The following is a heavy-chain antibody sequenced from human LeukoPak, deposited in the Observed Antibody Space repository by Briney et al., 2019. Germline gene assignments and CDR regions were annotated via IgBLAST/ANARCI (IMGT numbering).Heavy chain of an antibody. CDR3: ARSLLSAGSGSYGFDP. D-gene: IGHD3-10*01. V-gene: IGHV4-30-4*01. CDR2: IYYSGST. CDR1: GGSISSGDYY. J-gene: IGHJ5*02. Sequence: SETLPLTCSVSGGSISSGDYYWSWIRQPPRKGLEWIGHIYYSGSTHHNPSLKSRVTISVDTSKNQFSLKLSSLTATDTAVYYCARSLLSAGSGSYGFDPCGQGTLVTVSS.